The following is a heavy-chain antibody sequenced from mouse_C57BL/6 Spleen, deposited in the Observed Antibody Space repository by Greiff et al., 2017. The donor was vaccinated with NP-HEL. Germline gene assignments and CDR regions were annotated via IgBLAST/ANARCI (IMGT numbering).Heavy chain of an antibody. Sequence: DVMLVESGGGLVKPGGSLKLSCAASGFTFSSYAMSWVRQTPEKRLEWVATISDGGSYTYYPDNVKGRFTISRDNAKNNLYLQMSHLKSEDTAMYYCARDMGPWFAYWGQGTLVTVSA. V-gene: IGHV5-4*01. CDR1: GFTFSSYA. D-gene: IGHD1-1*02. CDR2: ISDGGSYT. J-gene: IGHJ3*01. CDR3: ARDMGPWFAY.